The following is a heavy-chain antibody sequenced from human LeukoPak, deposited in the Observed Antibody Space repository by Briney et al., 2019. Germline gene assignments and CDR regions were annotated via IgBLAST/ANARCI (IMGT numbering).Heavy chain of an antibody. CDR3: ATSLRITMIVVVGPFDY. CDR1: GFTFSSYA. J-gene: IGHJ4*02. Sequence: PGGSLRLSCAASGFTFSSYAMSWVRQAPGKGLEWVSAISGSGGSTYYADSVKGRFTISRDNSKNTLYLQMNSLRAEDTAVYYCATSLRITMIVVVGPFDYWGQGTLLSVSS. D-gene: IGHD3-22*01. V-gene: IGHV3-23*01. CDR2: ISGSGGST.